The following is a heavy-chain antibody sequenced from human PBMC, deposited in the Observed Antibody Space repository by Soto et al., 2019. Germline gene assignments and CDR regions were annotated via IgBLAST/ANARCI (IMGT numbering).Heavy chain of an antibody. CDR1: GGSISSGGYY. J-gene: IGHJ3*02. CDR3: ARDVTYYYDSSGSRSHFDI. D-gene: IGHD3-22*01. Sequence: TSETLSLTCTVSGGSISSGGYYWSWIRQHPGKGLEWIGYIYYSGSTYYNPSLKSRVTISVDTSKNQFSLKLSSVTAADTAVYYCARDVTYYYDSSGSRSHFDIWGQGTMVTVSS. CDR2: IYYSGST. V-gene: IGHV4-31*03.